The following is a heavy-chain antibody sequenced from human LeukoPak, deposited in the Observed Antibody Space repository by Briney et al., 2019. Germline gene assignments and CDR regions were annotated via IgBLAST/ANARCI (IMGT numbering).Heavy chain of an antibody. J-gene: IGHJ4*02. CDR2: IYTSGST. Sequence: PSETLSLTCTVSGGSISSGSYYWSWIRQPAGKGLEWIGRIYTSGSTNYNPSLKSRVTISVDTSKNQFSLRLSSVTAADTAVYYCARSNYGGNFDYWGQGTLVTVSS. D-gene: IGHD4-23*01. V-gene: IGHV4-61*02. CDR1: GGSISSGSYY. CDR3: ARSNYGGNFDY.